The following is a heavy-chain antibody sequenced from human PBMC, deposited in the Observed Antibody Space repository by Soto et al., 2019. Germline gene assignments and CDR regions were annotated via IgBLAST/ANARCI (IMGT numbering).Heavy chain of an antibody. Sequence: PSETLSLTCAVYGGSFSGYYWSWIRQPPGKGLEWVSTISGRGGTTDYADSVKGRFTISRDNSKNTLYLQMNSLRAEDTAVYYCVGPGRYSGYDFNYWGQGTLVTVSS. V-gene: IGHV3-23*01. CDR2: ISGRGGTT. J-gene: IGHJ4*02. D-gene: IGHD5-12*01. CDR1: GGSFSGYY. CDR3: VGPGRYSGYDFNY.